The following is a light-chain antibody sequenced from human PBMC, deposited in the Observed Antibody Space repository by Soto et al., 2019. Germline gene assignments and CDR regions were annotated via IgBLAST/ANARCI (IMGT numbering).Light chain of an antibody. CDR2: GAS. CDR1: QSVSGH. V-gene: IGKV3-15*01. J-gene: IGKJ1*01. CDR3: HQYHYWWT. Sequence: EVVLTQSPGTLSLSPGERATLSCRASQSVSGHLAWYQQKPGQAPRLIISGASTRATGIPARFSGRGSGTEFTLTISSLQSEDFAVYYCHQYHYWWTFGQGTKVDIK.